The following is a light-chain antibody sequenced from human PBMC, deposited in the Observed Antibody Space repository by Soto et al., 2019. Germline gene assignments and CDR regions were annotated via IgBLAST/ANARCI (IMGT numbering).Light chain of an antibody. CDR3: GTWDSSLRIVV. V-gene: IGLV2-14*03. CDR2: DNH. CDR1: SSDIGAYDY. J-gene: IGLJ2*01. Sequence: QSALTQPASVSGSPGQSITISCSGSSSDIGAYDYVSWYQQHPGKAPKLVIYDNHKRPSGIPDRFSASKSGTSATLAITGLQTGDEADYHCGTWDSSLRIVVFGGGTKLTVL.